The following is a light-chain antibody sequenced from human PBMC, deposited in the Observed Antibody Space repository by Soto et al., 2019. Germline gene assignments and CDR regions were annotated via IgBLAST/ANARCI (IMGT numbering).Light chain of an antibody. CDR3: QQYGSSPLT. V-gene: IGKV3-20*01. CDR2: DAS. Sequence: EIVLTQSPGTLSLSPGERATQTCRASQSVSSSYLAWYQQRPGQAPRLLIYDASRRATDIPDRFSGSGSGTDFTLTISRLEPEDFAVYSCQQYGSSPLTFGGGTQVEIK. CDR1: QSVSSSY. J-gene: IGKJ4*01.